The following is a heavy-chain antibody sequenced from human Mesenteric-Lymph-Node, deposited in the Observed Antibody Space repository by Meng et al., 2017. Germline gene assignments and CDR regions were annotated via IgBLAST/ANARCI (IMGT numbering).Heavy chain of an antibody. CDR1: GFVFSSYA. CDR3: AREKQDSSGWYLHPPDAFDI. Sequence: GESLKISCAASGFVFSSYALHWVRRAPGKGLEWVSAIGTGGDTYYADSVMGRFTISRDNAKNTLYLQMNSLRAEDTAVYYCAREKQDSSGWYLHPPDAFDIWGQGTMVTVSS. CDR2: IGTGGDT. J-gene: IGHJ3*02. V-gene: IGHV3-47*02. D-gene: IGHD6-19*01.